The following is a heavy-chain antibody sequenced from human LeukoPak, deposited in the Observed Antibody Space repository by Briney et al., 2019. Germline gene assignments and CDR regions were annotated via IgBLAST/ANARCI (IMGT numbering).Heavy chain of an antibody. Sequence: SVKVSCKASEGNFSSYAISWVRQAPGQGLEWMGRIIPILGIANYAQKFQGRVTITADKSTSTAYMELSSLRSEDTAVYYCARGMTTVVTTFDYWGQGTLVTVSS. J-gene: IGHJ4*02. CDR2: IIPILGIA. CDR3: ARGMTTVVTTFDY. V-gene: IGHV1-69*04. CDR1: EGNFSSYA. D-gene: IGHD4-23*01.